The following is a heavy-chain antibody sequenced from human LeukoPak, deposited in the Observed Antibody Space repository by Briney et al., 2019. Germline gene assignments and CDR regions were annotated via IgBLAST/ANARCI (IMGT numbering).Heavy chain of an antibody. CDR2: ISYDGSNK. Sequence: GGSLRLSCAASGFTFSSYAMHWVRQAPGKGLEWVAVISYDGSNKYYAASVKGRFTISRDNSKNTLYLQMNSLRAEDTAVYYCARESKLLWFGELLYWGQGTLVTVSS. V-gene: IGHV3-30*04. CDR3: ARESKLLWFGELLY. D-gene: IGHD3-10*01. CDR1: GFTFSSYA. J-gene: IGHJ4*02.